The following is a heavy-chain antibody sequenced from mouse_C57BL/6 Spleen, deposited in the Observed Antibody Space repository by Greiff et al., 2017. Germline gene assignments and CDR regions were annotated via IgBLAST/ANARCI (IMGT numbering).Heavy chain of an antibody. CDR2: IDPTSGGT. J-gene: IGHJ1*03. D-gene: IGHD1-1*01. V-gene: IGHV1-72*01. Sequence: VQLQQSGAELVKPGASVKLSCKASGYTFTSYWMHWVKQRPGRGLEWIGRIDPTSGGTKYNEKFKSKATLTVDTPSSTAYMQLSSLTSEDSAVYYCARDEYYYGSPPYFDVWGTGTTVTVSS. CDR1: GYTFTSYW. CDR3: ARDEYYYGSPPYFDV.